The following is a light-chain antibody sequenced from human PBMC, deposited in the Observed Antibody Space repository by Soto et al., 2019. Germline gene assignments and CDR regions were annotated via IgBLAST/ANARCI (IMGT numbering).Light chain of an antibody. CDR3: QQRRYWPVT. J-gene: IGKJ1*01. V-gene: IGKV3-11*01. CDR1: QSVSSY. Sequence: EIVLTQSPAILSTSPGERATLSCRASQSVSSYFAWYQQKPGQAPRLLIYDASNRATGVPARFSGSGSGTDFTLTISCLEPEDFAVYYCQQRRYWPVTFGQGTKVEIQ. CDR2: DAS.